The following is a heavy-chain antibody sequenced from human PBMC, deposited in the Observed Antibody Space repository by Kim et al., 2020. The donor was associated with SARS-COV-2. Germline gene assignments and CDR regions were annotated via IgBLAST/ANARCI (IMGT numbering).Heavy chain of an antibody. CDR1: AYTFTSYA. CDR2: INTNTGNP. V-gene: IGHV7-4-1*02. Sequence: ASVKVSCKASAYTFTSYAMNWVRQAPGQGLEWMGWINTNTGNPTYAQGFTGRFVFSLDTSVSTAYLLITSLKAEDTAVYYCARIPSAYCTSTSCFGWFDPWGQGTLVTVSS. D-gene: IGHD2-2*01. CDR3: ARIPSAYCTSTSCFGWFDP. J-gene: IGHJ5*02.